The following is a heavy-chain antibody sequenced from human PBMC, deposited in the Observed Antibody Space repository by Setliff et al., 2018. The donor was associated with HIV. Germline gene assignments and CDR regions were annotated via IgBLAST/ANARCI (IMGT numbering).Heavy chain of an antibody. D-gene: IGHD2-2*01. CDR1: GNIFTPYA. V-gene: IGHV1-3*01. J-gene: IGHJ5*01. CDR3: ATSTSAWYDY. CDR2: IIVASGTT. Sequence: ASVKVSCKASGNIFTPYAIHWVRQAPGQSLEWMGWIIVASGTTQYSQTFQGRATFGGDTSANTAYMELRSLRSEDTAVYYCATSTSAWYDYWGLGTRVTVSS.